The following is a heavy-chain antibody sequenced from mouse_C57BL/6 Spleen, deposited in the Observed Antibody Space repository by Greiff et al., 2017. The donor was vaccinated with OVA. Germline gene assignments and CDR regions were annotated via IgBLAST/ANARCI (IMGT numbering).Heavy chain of an antibody. V-gene: IGHV1-18*01. CDR3: ARKNYSYDDFAY. J-gene: IGHJ3*01. D-gene: IGHD2-12*01. CDR2: INPNNGGT. CDR1: GYTFTDYN. Sequence: EVQLLESGPELVKPGASVKIPCKASGYTFTDYNMDWVKQSHGKSLEWIGDINPNNGGTIYNQKFKGKATLTVDKSSSPAYMELRSLTSEDTAGYYCARKNYSYDDFAYWGQGTLVTVSA.